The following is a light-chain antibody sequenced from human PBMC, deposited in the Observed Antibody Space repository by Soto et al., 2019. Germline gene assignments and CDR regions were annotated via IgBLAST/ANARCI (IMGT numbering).Light chain of an antibody. V-gene: IGLV3-21*02. CDR3: QVWAGSSDWV. J-gene: IGLJ3*02. CDR2: DDN. Sequence: SYVLTQPPSVSVAPGQTASITCGGNNIGSQSVHWYQKKPGQAPVLVVYDDNDRPSGIPERFSGSNSGNTATLTISRVEAGDEADYYCQVWAGSSDWVFGGGTKLTVL. CDR1: NIGSQS.